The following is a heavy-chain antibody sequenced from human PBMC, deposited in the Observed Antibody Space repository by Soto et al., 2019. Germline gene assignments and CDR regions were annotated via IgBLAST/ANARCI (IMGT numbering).Heavy chain of an antibody. CDR2: ISSSSDYI. CDR1: GFTFSSYS. D-gene: IGHD4-4*01. CDR3: AKSPTGDAFDM. Sequence: EVQLVESGGGLVKPGGSLRLSCAASGFTFSSYSINWVRQAPGKGLEWVSSISSSSDYIFYADSVKGRFTISRDNAKNSAYVHMNSLRAEDTAVYYCAKSPTGDAFDMWSQGTMVTVS. J-gene: IGHJ3*02. V-gene: IGHV3-21*01.